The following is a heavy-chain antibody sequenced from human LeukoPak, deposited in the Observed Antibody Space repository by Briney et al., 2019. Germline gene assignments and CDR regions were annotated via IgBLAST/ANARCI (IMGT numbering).Heavy chain of an antibody. J-gene: IGHJ6*03. V-gene: IGHV1-69*05. D-gene: IGHD3-22*01. CDR1: GGTFSSYA. CDR3: ARGNYYDSSGYYYDDYYYYMDV. CDR2: IIPIFGTA. Sequence: SVKVSCKASGGTFSSYAISWVRQAPGQGLEWMGGIIPIFGTANYAQKFQGRVTITTDESTSTAYMELSSLRSEDTAVYYCARGNYYDSSGYYYDDYYYYMDVWGKGTTVTASS.